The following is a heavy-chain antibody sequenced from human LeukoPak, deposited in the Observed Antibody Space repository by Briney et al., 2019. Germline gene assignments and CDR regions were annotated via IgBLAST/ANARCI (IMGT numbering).Heavy chain of an antibody. V-gene: IGHV3-23*01. J-gene: IGHJ4*02. Sequence: GGSLRLSCAASGFTFSNYAMTWVRQAPGKGLEWVSAISASGGGTYYADSVKGRFTIPRDNSKNTLYLQMNSLRAEDTAIYYCAKDRTTQDFDWYPYYFDSWGQGTLVTVSS. CDR2: ISASGGGT. CDR1: GFTFSNYA. D-gene: IGHD3-9*01. CDR3: AKDRTTQDFDWYPYYFDS.